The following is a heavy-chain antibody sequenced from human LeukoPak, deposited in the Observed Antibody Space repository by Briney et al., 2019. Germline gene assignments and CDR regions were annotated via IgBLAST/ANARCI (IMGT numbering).Heavy chain of an antibody. CDR2: INPNSGGT. CDR1: GYTFTGYY. Sequence: ASVKVSCKASGYTFTGYYMHWVRQAPGHGLEWMGRINPNSGGTNYAQKFQGRVTMTRDTSISTAYMELSRLRSDDTAVYYCARDSQHHSSGWGGWGQGTLVTVSS. J-gene: IGHJ4*02. D-gene: IGHD6-19*01. CDR3: ARDSQHHSSGWGG. V-gene: IGHV1-2*06.